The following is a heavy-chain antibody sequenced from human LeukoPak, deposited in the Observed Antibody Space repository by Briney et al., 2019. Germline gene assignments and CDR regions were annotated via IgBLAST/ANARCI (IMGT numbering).Heavy chain of an antibody. CDR1: GYTFTSYG. D-gene: IGHD5-12*01. J-gene: IGHJ4*02. CDR3: AFGYSGYDYFLH. CDR2: ISAYNGNT. Sequence: ASVKVSCKASGYTFTSYGISWVRQAPGQGLEWMGWISAYNGNTNYAQKFQGRVTITADESTSTAYMELSSLRSEDTAVYYCAFGYSGYDYFLHWGQGTLVTVSS. V-gene: IGHV1-18*01.